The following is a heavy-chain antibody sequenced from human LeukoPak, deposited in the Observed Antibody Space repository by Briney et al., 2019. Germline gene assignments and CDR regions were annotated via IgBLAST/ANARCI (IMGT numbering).Heavy chain of an antibody. CDR2: IASDTTYM. Sequence: GGSLRLSCEASGFTFSTYTVNRVRQAPGKGPEWVSSIASDTTYMKYADSVKGRFSVSRDNAKNSVFLEMKSLRADDTAVYFCARDYYDSSASATFDYWGRGTLVTVSS. D-gene: IGHD3-22*01. J-gene: IGHJ4*02. CDR3: ARDYYDSSASATFDY. CDR1: GFTFSTYT. V-gene: IGHV3-21*06.